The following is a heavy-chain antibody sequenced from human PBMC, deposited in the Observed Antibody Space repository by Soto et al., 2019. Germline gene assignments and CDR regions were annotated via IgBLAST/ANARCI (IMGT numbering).Heavy chain of an antibody. Sequence: GGSLRLSCAASGFTFSSYGMHWVRQAPGKGLEWVAVIWYDGSNKYYADSVKGRFTISRDNSKNTLYLQMNSLRAEDTAVYYCARPYCSSTSCYRGADYYYGMDVWGQGTTVTVSS. CDR2: IWYDGSNK. D-gene: IGHD2-2*02. CDR1: GFTFSSYG. CDR3: ARPYCSSTSCYRGADYYYGMDV. V-gene: IGHV3-33*01. J-gene: IGHJ6*02.